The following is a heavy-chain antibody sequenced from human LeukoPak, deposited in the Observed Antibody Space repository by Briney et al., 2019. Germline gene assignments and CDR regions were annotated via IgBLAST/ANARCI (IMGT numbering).Heavy chain of an antibody. D-gene: IGHD2-2*01. CDR1: GFTFSRYS. J-gene: IGHJ4*02. Sequence: GGSLRLSCAASGFTFSRYSMNWVRQAPGKGLEWVSSISSSSSYIYYADSVKGRFTISRDNAKNSLYLQMNSLRAEDTAVYYCARDAYCSSTSCDDYWGQGTLVTVSS. CDR2: ISSSSSYI. V-gene: IGHV3-21*01. CDR3: ARDAYCSSTSCDDY.